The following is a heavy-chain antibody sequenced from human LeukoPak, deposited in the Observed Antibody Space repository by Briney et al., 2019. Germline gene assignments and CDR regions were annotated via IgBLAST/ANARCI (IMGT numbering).Heavy chain of an antibody. CDR1: GYTFTSYY. CDR3: ARMVRGVQFDY. CDR2: INPSGGST. D-gene: IGHD3-10*01. J-gene: IGHJ4*02. Sequence: GASVKVSRKASGYTFTSYYMHWVRQAPGQGLEWMGIINPSGGSTSYAQKFQGRVTMTRDTSTSTVYMELSSLRSEDTAVYYCARMVRGVQFDYWGQGTLVTVSS. V-gene: IGHV1-46*01.